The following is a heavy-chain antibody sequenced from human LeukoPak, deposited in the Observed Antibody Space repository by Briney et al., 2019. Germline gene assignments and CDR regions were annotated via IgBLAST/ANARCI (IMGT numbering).Heavy chain of an antibody. CDR1: GYTFTGYY. J-gene: IGHJ4*02. CDR3: ASEGIVVVPAPSVPTGS. Sequence: ASVKVSCKASGYTFTGYYMHWVRQAPGQGLEWMGWINPNSGGTNYAQKFLGRVTMTRDTSISTAYMELSRLRSDDTAVYYCASEGIVVVPAPSVPTGSWGQGTLVTVSS. CDR2: INPNSGGT. D-gene: IGHD2-2*01. V-gene: IGHV1-2*02.